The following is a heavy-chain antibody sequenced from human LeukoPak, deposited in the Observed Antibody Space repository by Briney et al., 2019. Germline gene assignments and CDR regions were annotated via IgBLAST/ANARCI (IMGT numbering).Heavy chain of an antibody. J-gene: IGHJ4*02. CDR2: IYYSGST. D-gene: IGHD3-22*01. CDR3: ARLYYYDSSGYYEYYFDY. CDR1: GGSFSGYY. V-gene: IGHV4-34*01. Sequence: PSETLSLTCAVYGGSFSGYYWGWIRQPPGKGLEWIGSIYYSGSTYYNPSLKSRVTISVDTSKNQFSLKLSSVTAVDTAVYYCARLYYYDSSGYYEYYFDYWGQGTLVTVSS.